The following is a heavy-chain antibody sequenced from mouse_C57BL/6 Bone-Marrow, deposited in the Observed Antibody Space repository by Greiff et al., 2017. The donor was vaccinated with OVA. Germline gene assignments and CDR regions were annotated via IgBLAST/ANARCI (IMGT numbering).Heavy chain of an antibody. V-gene: IGHV1-63*01. CDR3: ARLCDGYYDY. D-gene: IGHD2-3*01. CDR2: IYPGGGYT. Sequence: VHVKQSGAELVRPGTSVKMSCKASGYTFTNYWIGWAKQRPGHGLEWIGDIYPGGGYTNYNEKFKGKATLTADKSSSTAYMQFSSLTSEDSAIYYCARLCDGYYDYWGQGTTLTVSS. J-gene: IGHJ2*01. CDR1: GYTFTNYW.